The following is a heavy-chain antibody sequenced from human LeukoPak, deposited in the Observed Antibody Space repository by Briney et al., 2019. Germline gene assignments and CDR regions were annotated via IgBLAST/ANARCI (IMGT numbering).Heavy chain of an antibody. V-gene: IGHV4-34*01. CDR3: ARGIVVPGGWYRGPYYYYYMDV. CDR2: INQSGST. D-gene: IGHD6-19*01. J-gene: IGHJ6*03. CDR1: GVSFSGYY. Sequence: PSETLSLTCAVYGVSFSGYYWSWLRQPPGKGLEWIGEINQSGSTNYNPSLKSRVTISVDTSKNQFSLKLSSVTAADTAVYYCARGIVVPGGWYRGPYYYYYMDVWGKGTTVTVSS.